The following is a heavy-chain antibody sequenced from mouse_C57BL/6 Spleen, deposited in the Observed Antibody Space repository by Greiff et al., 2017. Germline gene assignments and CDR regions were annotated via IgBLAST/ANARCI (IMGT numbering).Heavy chain of an antibody. V-gene: IGHV1-18*01. D-gene: IGHD1-1*01. Sequence: VQLQQSGPELVKPGASVKITCKASGYTFTDYNMDWVKQSHGKSLEWIGDINPNNGGTIYNQKFKGKATLTVDKSSSTAYMELRSLTSEDTAVYYWARRYYGTWGYAMDYWGQGTSVTVSS. CDR2: INPNNGGT. J-gene: IGHJ4*01. CDR1: GYTFTDYN. CDR3: ARRYYGTWGYAMDY.